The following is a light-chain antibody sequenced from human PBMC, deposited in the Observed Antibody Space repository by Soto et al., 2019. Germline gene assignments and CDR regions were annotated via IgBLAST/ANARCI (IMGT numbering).Light chain of an antibody. CDR2: EVS. Sequence: QSALTQPASASWAPGQSITSSCTGTSSDGGGYNYVSWYQQYPGKAPKLMIYEVSNRPSGVSTRFSGSKSGNTASLTISGLQTEDEADYYCSSYTSGSTYVFGTGTKVTVL. J-gene: IGLJ1*01. CDR3: SSYTSGSTYV. V-gene: IGLV2-14*01. CDR1: SSDGGGYNY.